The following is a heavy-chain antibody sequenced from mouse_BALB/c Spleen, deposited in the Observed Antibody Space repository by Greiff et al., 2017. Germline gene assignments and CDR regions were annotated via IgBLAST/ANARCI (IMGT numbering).Heavy chain of an antibody. J-gene: IGHJ4*01. Sequence: EVKLMEPGGGLVQPGGSRKLSCAASGFTFSSFGMHWVRQAPEKGLEWVAYISSGSGTIYYADTVKGRFTISRDKPKNTPFLQMTSLRTEDTAMYYCARYDSYGGSAMDYWGQGTSVTVSA. V-gene: IGHV5-17*02. D-gene: IGHD1-1*01. CDR3: ARYDSYGGSAMDY. CDR2: ISSGSGTI. CDR1: GFTFSSFG.